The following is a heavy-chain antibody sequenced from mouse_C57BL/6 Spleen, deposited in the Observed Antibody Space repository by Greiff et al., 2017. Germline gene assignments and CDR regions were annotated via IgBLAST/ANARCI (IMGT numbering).Heavy chain of an antibody. CDR3: TRNYYGSSSGVFDY. J-gene: IGHJ2*01. D-gene: IGHD1-1*01. Sequence: VQLQQSGAELVRPGASVKLSCTASGFNIKDYYMHWVKQRPEQGLEWIGRIDPEDGDTEYAPKFQGKATMTADTSSNTAYLQLSSLTSEDTAVYYCTRNYYGSSSGVFDYWGQGTTLTVSS. V-gene: IGHV14-1*01. CDR1: GFNIKDYY. CDR2: IDPEDGDT.